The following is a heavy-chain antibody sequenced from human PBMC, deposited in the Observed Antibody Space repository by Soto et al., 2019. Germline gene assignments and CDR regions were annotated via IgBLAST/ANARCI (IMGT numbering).Heavy chain of an antibody. D-gene: IGHD1-20*01. CDR2: ISWNSGSM. CDR1: GFTFHDFA. V-gene: IGHV3-9*01. CDR3: AKDKGYNWNDVAAFDI. Sequence: VQLVESGGGLVQPGKSLRISCAASGFTFHDFAMHWVRQAPGKGLAWVSGISWNSGSMGYADSVNGRVTISRDNAMNSLYLQMNSLRAEDTALYYCAKDKGYNWNDVAAFDIWGQGTMVTVSS. J-gene: IGHJ3*02.